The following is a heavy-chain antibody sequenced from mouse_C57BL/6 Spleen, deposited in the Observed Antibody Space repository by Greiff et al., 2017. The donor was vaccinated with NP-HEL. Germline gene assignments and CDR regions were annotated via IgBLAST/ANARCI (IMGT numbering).Heavy chain of an antibody. V-gene: IGHV1-55*01. D-gene: IGHD2-3*01. J-gene: IGHJ4*01. CDR3: AGWLLPYAMDY. CDR2: IYPGSGST. CDR1: GYTFTSYW. Sequence: QVQLQQSGAELVKPGASVKMSCKASGYTFTSYWITWVKQRPGQGLEWIGDIYPGSGSTNYNEKFKSKATLTVDTSSSTAYMQLSSLTSEDSAVYYCAGWLLPYAMDYWGQGTSVTVSS.